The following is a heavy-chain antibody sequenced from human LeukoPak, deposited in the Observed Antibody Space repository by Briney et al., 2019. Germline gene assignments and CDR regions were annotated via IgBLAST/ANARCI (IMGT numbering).Heavy chain of an antibody. Sequence: GGSLRLSCAASALTFSSYGMHWVRQAPGKGLEWVAFIRYDGSNKYYADSVKGRFTISRDNSKNTLYLQMNSLRAEDTAVYYCANGWSITMIVVALEDAFDIWGQGTMVSVSS. V-gene: IGHV3-30*02. CDR1: ALTFSSYG. J-gene: IGHJ3*02. CDR2: IRYDGSNK. D-gene: IGHD3-22*01. CDR3: ANGWSITMIVVALEDAFDI.